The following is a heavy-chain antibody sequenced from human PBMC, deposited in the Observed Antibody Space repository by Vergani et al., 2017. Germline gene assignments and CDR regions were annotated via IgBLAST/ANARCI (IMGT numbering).Heavy chain of an antibody. CDR2: ISYDGSNK. J-gene: IGHJ4*02. D-gene: IGHD5-24*01. Sequence: QVQLVESGGGVVQHGRSLRLSCAASGFTFSSYARHWVRQAPGKGLEWVAVISYDGSNKYYADSVKGRFTISRDNSKNTLYLQMNSLRAEDTAVYYCARGGDGYNFWGQGTLVTVSS. V-gene: IGHV3-30*04. CDR3: ARGGDGYNF. CDR1: GFTFSSYA.